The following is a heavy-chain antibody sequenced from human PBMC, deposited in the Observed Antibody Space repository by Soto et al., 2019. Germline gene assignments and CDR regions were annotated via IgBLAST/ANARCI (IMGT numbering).Heavy chain of an antibody. V-gene: IGHV3-30-3*01. CDR1: GFTFSSYA. J-gene: IGHJ4*02. Sequence: PGGSLRLSCAASGFTFSSYAMHWVRQAPGKGLEWVAVISYDGSNKYYADSVKGRFTISRDNSKNTLYLQMNSLRAEDTAVYYCAREPPKPLWGQGTLVTVSS. CDR2: ISYDGSNK. CDR3: AREPPKPL.